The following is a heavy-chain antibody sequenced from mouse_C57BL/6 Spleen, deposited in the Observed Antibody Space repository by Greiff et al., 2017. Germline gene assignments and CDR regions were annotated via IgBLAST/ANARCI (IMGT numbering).Heavy chain of an antibody. CDR1: GYTFTSYW. J-gene: IGHJ2*01. CDR2: IYPGSGST. D-gene: IGHD1-1*01. V-gene: IGHV1-55*01. CDR3: ATITTVVPDYFDY. Sequence: VQLHQPGAELVKPGASVKMSCKASGYTFTSYWITWVKQRPGQGLEWIGDIYPGSGSTNYNEKFKSKATLTVDTSSSTAYMQLSSLTSEDSAVYYCATITTVVPDYFDYWGQGTTLTVSS.